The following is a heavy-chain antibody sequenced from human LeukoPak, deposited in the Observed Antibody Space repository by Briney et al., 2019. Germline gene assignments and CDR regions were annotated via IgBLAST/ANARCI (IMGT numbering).Heavy chain of an antibody. CDR3: ARGGPGRSLTIVPEMTKYYMDV. D-gene: IGHD5-24*01. CDR2: ISSSSRYI. Sequence: PGGSLRLSCAASEFTFSRYTMNWVRQAPGKGLEWVSFISSSSRYIYYADSVKGRFTISRDNAKNSLYLQMNSLRAEDTAMYYCARGGPGRSLTIVPEMTKYYMDVWGKGATVTVSS. V-gene: IGHV3-21*01. J-gene: IGHJ6*03. CDR1: EFTFSRYT.